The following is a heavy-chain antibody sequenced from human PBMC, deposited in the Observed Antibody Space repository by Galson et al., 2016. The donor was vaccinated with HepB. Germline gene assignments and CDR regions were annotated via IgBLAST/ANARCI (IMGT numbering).Heavy chain of an antibody. CDR2: ISDDGSKK. Sequence: SLRLSCAASGFTFSSYGMHWVRQAPGKGLEWLAVISDDGSKKYYANSVKGRFTISRDNSKNTLSLQMNSLSAEDTAVYFCAKGDCPDDICYSGANDYWGQGTLVTVSS. V-gene: IGHV3-30*18. CDR3: AKGDCPDDICYSGANDY. D-gene: IGHD2-8*01. CDR1: GFTFSSYG. J-gene: IGHJ4*02.